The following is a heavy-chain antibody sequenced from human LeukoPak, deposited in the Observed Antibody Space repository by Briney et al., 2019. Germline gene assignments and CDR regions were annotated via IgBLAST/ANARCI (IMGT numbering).Heavy chain of an antibody. D-gene: IGHD5-12*01. CDR1: GYSISSGYY. CDR3: ARAFVDIGMDV. V-gene: IGHV4-38-2*02. Sequence: SETLSLTCTVSGYSISSGYYWGWIRQPPGKGLEWIGEIDHRGSTDYNPSLKSRVTISVDTSKNQFSLKLSSVTAADTAVYYCARAFVDIGMDVWGQGTTVTVSS. CDR2: IDHRGST. J-gene: IGHJ6*02.